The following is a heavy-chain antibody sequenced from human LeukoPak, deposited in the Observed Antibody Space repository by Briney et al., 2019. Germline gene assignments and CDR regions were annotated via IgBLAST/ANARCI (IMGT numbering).Heavy chain of an antibody. CDR3: ARRAGAYSHPYDY. J-gene: IGHJ4*02. Sequence: GSLRLSCTVSGFTVSSNSMSWVRHAPGKGLEWVSFIYSDNTHYSDSVKGRFTISRDNSKNTLYLQMNSLRAEDTAVYYCARRAGAYSHPYDYWGQGTLVTVSS. D-gene: IGHD4/OR15-4a*01. CDR2: IYSDNT. CDR1: GFTVSSNS. V-gene: IGHV3-53*01.